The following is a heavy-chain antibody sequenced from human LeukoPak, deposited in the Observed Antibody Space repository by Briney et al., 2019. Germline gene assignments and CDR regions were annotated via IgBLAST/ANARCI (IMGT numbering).Heavy chain of an antibody. CDR2: IYHSGST. Sequence: SQTLSLTCTVSGGSISSGGYYWSWIRQPPGKGLEWIGYIYHSGSTYYNPSLKSRVTISVDRSKNQFSLKLSSVTAADTAVYYCAREYYYGSGSYYTHYWGQGTLVTVSS. J-gene: IGHJ4*02. D-gene: IGHD3-10*01. CDR1: GGSISSGGYY. CDR3: AREYYYGSGSYYTHY. V-gene: IGHV4-30-2*01.